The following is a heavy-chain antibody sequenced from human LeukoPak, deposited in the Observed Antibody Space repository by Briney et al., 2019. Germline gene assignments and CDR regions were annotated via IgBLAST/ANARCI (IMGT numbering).Heavy chain of an antibody. CDR3: ARGERLARNYYYYYYYMDV. CDR1: GYTFTGYY. V-gene: IGHV1-2*02. CDR2: INPNSGGT. J-gene: IGHJ6*03. Sequence: ASVKVSCKASGYTFTGYYMHWVRQAPGQGLEWMGWINPNSGGTNYAQKFQGRVTMTRDTSISTAYMELSRLRSDDTAVYYCARGERLARNYYYYYYYMDVWGKGTTVTVSS. D-gene: IGHD1-7*01.